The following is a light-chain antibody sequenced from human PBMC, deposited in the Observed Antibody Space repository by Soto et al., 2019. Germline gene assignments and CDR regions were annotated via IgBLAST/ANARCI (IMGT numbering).Light chain of an antibody. CDR1: QGISRY. Sequence: IQLTQSPSSLSPSVGGRVTITCRASQGISRYLAWFQQRPGKAPKLLIYSASTLQTGVPSRFSGSGSGTDFPLTISGLQPEDSATYYCQQLHTYPHTFGQGTKLEIK. V-gene: IGKV1-9*01. CDR2: SAS. CDR3: QQLHTYPHT. J-gene: IGKJ2*01.